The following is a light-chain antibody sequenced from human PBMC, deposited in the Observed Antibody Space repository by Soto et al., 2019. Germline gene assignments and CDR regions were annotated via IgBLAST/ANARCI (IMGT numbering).Light chain of an antibody. J-gene: IGLJ3*02. V-gene: IGLV2-8*01. CDR3: TSYVGNDTWV. CDR2: DVT. CDR1: SSDVGAYKY. Sequence: QSALTQPPSASGSPGQSVTISCTGTSSDVGAYKYVSWYQQYPGKAPKLMIYDVTKRPSGVSDRFSGSKSGNTASLTVSGLQAEDEADYYCTSYVGNDTWVFGGGTKLTVL.